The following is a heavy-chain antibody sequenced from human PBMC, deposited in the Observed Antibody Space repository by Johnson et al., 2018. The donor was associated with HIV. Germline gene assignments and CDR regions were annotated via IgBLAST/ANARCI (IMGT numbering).Heavy chain of an antibody. V-gene: IGHV3-11*04. Sequence: QVQLVESGGGVVQPGRSLRLSCAASGFTFRDHYMSWIRQAPGKGLAWVADISTSGSTIYYADSVKGRVTISRANAKNSLYLQMNSLGGEDTAVYYCARGGRGVRITMIVVVPNDAFDIWGKGTMVTVSS. CDR2: ISTSGSTI. CDR1: GFTFRDHY. CDR3: ARGGRGVRITMIVVVPNDAFDI. J-gene: IGHJ3*02. D-gene: IGHD3-22*01.